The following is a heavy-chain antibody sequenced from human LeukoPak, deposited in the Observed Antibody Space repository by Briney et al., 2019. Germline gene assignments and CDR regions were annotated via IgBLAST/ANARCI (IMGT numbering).Heavy chain of an antibody. CDR3: ARDFAQYSSGWYPNWFDP. CDR1: GDSFTGFY. V-gene: IGHV1-2*02. J-gene: IGHJ5*02. CDR2: INPNSGGT. Sequence: GASVKVSCKASGDSFTGFYMHWVRQAPGQGFEWMGWINPNSGGTNYAQKFQGRVTMTRDTSISTAYMELSRLRSDDTAVYYCARDFAQYSSGWYPNWFDPWGQGTLVTVSS. D-gene: IGHD6-19*01.